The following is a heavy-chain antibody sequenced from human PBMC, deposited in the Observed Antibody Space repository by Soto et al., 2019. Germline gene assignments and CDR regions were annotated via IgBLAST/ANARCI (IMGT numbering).Heavy chain of an antibody. CDR3: VNYPTYYYGSGSFPAMFDP. D-gene: IGHD3-10*01. V-gene: IGHV3-23*01. CDR2: ISGSGGST. CDR1: GFTFSSYA. Sequence: PGGSLRLSCAASGFTFSSYAMSRVRQAPGKGLEWVSAISGSGGSTYYADSVKGRFTISRDNSKNTLYLQMNSLRAEDTAVYYCVNYPTYYYGSGSFPAMFDPWGQGTLVTVSS. J-gene: IGHJ5*02.